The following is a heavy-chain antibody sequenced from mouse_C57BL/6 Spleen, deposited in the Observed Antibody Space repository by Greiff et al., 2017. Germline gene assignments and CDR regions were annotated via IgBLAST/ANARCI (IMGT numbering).Heavy chain of an antibody. CDR2: IDPANGNT. V-gene: IGHV14-3*01. J-gene: IGHJ3*01. CDR3: ARPLYGSSYWFAD. D-gene: IGHD1-1*01. CDR1: GFNIKNTY. Sequence: EVQLQESVAELVRPGASVKLSCTASGFNIKNTYMHWVKQRPEQGLEWIGRIDPANGNTKYAPKFQGKATITADTSSNTAYLQLSSLTSEDTALYYCARPLYGSSYWFADWGKGTLVTVSA.